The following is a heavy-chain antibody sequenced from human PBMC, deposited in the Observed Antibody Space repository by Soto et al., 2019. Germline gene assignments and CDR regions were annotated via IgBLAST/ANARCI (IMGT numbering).Heavy chain of an antibody. J-gene: IGHJ4*02. Sequence: EVQLVESGGGLVKPGGSLRLSCAASGFTFSSYSMNWVRQAPGKGLEGVSSISSNSSYIYYAVSVKGRFTISRDNAKNSLYLQMNSLRAEDTAVYFCARFTHSSTGYTSSSYFDYWGQGTLVTVSS. CDR1: GFTFSSYS. V-gene: IGHV3-21*01. D-gene: IGHD6-13*01. CDR2: ISSNSSYI. CDR3: ARFTHSSTGYTSSSYFDY.